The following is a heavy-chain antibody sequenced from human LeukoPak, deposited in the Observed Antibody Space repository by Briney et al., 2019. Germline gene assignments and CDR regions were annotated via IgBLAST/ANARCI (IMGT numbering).Heavy chain of an antibody. Sequence: AGGSLRLSCAASGFTFSSYAMSWVRQAPGKGLEWVSAISGSGGSTYYADSVKGRFTISRDNSKSTLYLQMNSLRAEDTAVYYCAKAVRLTYYYDSSGYWPDYWGQGTLVTVSS. CDR3: AKAVRLTYYYDSSGYWPDY. CDR1: GFTFSSYA. V-gene: IGHV3-23*01. J-gene: IGHJ4*02. CDR2: ISGSGGST. D-gene: IGHD3-22*01.